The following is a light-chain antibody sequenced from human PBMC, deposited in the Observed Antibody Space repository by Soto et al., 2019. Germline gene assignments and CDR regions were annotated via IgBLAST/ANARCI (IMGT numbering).Light chain of an antibody. V-gene: IGLV2-11*01. CDR1: SSDVGGYNY. J-gene: IGLJ1*01. CDR2: DVS. CDR3: CSYAGSYV. Sequence: QSALTQPRSLSGSPEQSVTISCTGTSSDVGGYNYVSWYQQHPGKAPKLMIYDVSKRPSGVPDRFPGSKSGNTASLTISGLQAEDEADYYCCSYAGSYVFGTGTKVTVL.